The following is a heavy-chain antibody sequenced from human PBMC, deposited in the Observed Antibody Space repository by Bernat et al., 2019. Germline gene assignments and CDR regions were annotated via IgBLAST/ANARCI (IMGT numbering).Heavy chain of an antibody. CDR3: AKGEKSFPDIDY. CDR2: ISYHGSNK. Sequence: VQLLESGGGLVQPGGSLRLSCAASGFTFSSYAMSWVRQAPGKGLEWVAIISYHGSNKYYADSVKGRFTISRDNSKNTLYLQMNSLRAEDTAVYYCAKGEKSFPDIDYWGQGTLVTVSS. CDR1: GFTFSSYA. V-gene: IGHV3-30*18. J-gene: IGHJ4*02. D-gene: IGHD2-21*01.